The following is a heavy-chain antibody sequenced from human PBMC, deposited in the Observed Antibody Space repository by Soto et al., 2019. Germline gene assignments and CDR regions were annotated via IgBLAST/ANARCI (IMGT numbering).Heavy chain of an antibody. CDR2: ITSSSSTI. V-gene: IGHV3-48*02. D-gene: IGHD5-18*01. Sequence: GGSLRLSCAASGFTFSGYSMNWVRQAPGKGLEWVAYITSSSSTIYYADSVKGRFTISRDNAKNSLYLQMNSLRDEDTAVYYCARDGGQLWLSNNWFDPWGQGTLVTVSS. CDR1: GFTFSGYS. J-gene: IGHJ5*02. CDR3: ARDGGQLWLSNNWFDP.